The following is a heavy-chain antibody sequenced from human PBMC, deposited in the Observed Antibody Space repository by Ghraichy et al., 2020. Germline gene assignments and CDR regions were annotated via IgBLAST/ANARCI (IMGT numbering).Heavy chain of an antibody. CDR3: ANGPGSSGWSSILFDC. V-gene: IGHV3-23*01. Sequence: ESLNISCVASGFTFSSYAMSWVRQAPGKGLEWVSVISSSGGSTYYADSGKGRFTISRDNSKNTLYLQMNSLRAEDTAVYYCANGPGSSGWSSILFDCWGQGTLVTVSS. CDR2: ISSSGGST. CDR1: GFTFSSYA. J-gene: IGHJ4*02. D-gene: IGHD6-19*01.